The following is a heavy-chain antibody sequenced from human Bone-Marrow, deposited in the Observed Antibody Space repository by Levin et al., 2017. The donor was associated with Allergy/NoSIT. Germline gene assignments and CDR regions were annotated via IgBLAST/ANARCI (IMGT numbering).Heavy chain of an antibody. V-gene: IGHV3-48*04. CDR1: GFTFRSHS. CDR3: ARKRGSSWYLWFDP. Sequence: LSLTCAASGFTFRSHSMNWVRPAPGKGLEWVSYISTSSGTIYYADSVKGRFTISRDNAKNSLFLQMSSLRAEDTAVYYCARKRGSSWYLWFDPWGQGTLVTVSS. J-gene: IGHJ5*02. CDR2: ISTSSGTI. D-gene: IGHD6-13*01.